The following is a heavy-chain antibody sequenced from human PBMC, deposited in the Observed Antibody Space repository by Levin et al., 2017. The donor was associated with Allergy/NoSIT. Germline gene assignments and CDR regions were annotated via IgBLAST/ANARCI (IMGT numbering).Heavy chain of an antibody. Sequence: ASVKVSCVASGIAFSSHAMNWVRQAPGKGLEWVSHISMSGGSTYYADSVRGRFTISRDNSQNTLYLQMNSLRAEDTAVYYCAAPQSWFGEFKFDYWGQGILISVSS. CDR3: AAPQSWFGEFKFDY. V-gene: IGHV3-23*01. CDR2: ISMSGGST. D-gene: IGHD3-10*01. CDR1: GIAFSSHA. J-gene: IGHJ4*02.